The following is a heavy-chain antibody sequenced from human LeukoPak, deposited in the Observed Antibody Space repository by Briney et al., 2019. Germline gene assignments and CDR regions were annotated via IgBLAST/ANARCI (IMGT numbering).Heavy chain of an antibody. CDR1: GGSISSGDYY. Sequence: TSQTLSLTCTVSGGSISSGDYYWGWIRQPPGKGLEWIGYIYYSGSTYYNPSLKSRVTISVDTSKNQFSLKLSSVTAADTAVYYCASYYGDYVYFDYWGQGTLVTVSS. CDR3: ASYYGDYVYFDY. CDR2: IYYSGST. J-gene: IGHJ4*02. D-gene: IGHD4-17*01. V-gene: IGHV4-30-4*01.